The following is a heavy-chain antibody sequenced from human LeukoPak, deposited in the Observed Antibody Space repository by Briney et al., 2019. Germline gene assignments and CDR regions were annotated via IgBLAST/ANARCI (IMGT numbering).Heavy chain of an antibody. CDR3: ARARFGWELPLGSWFDP. CDR1: GSSISSGYY. J-gene: IGHJ5*02. D-gene: IGHD1-26*01. CDR2: IYHSGST. V-gene: IGHV4-38-2*02. Sequence: PSETLSLTCTVSGSSISSGYYWGWIRQPPGKGLEWIGNIYHSGSTYYNPSLKSRVTISVDTSKNQFSLKLSSVTAADTAVYYCARARFGWELPLGSWFDPWGQGTLVTVSS.